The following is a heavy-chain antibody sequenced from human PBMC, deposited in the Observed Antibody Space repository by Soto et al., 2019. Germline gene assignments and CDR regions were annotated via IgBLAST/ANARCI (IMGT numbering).Heavy chain of an antibody. J-gene: IGHJ4*02. Sequence: GGSLRLSCAVPGIIFTGYGMHWVRQAPGKGLEWVAIIRCDGSNIHYADSVKGRFTISRDNSKNTLYLQMNSLRAEDTAVYYCAKDPYDILTGYLFYFDYWGQGTLVTVSS. D-gene: IGHD3-9*01. CDR3: AKDPYDILTGYLFYFDY. CDR1: GIIFTGYG. V-gene: IGHV3-30*02. CDR2: IRCDGSNI.